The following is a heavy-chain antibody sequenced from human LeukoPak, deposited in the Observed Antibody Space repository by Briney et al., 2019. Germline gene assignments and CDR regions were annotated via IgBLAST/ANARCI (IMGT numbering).Heavy chain of an antibody. D-gene: IGHD4/OR15-4a*01. J-gene: IGHJ4*02. V-gene: IGHV3-30*04. CDR3: ARGGPQYGGYVHY. CDR2: ISYDGSNE. CDR1: GFTFSNYA. Sequence: GRSPRLSCAASGFTFSNYAMHWVRQAPGKGLEWVAIISYDGSNEYYGDSVKGRFTISRDNSKNTLYLQMNSLRAEGTAVYYCARGGPQYGGYVHYWGQGTLVTVSS.